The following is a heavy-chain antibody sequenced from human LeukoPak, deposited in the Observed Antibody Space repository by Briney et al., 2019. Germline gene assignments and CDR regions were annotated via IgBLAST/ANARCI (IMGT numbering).Heavy chain of an antibody. Sequence: QTGGSLRLSCAASGFTFSSYAMSWVRQAPGKGLEWVSAISGSGGSTYYADSVKGRFTISRDNSKNTLYLQMNSLRAEDTAVYYCAKALRDPQGARYSGSYFAGDYWGQGTLVTVSS. CDR1: GFTFSSYA. V-gene: IGHV3-23*01. CDR2: ISGSGGST. CDR3: AKALRDPQGARYSGSYFAGDY. J-gene: IGHJ4*02. D-gene: IGHD1-26*01.